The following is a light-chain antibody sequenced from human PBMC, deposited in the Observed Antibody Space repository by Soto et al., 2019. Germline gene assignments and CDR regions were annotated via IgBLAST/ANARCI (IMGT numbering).Light chain of an antibody. V-gene: IGKV1-39*01. J-gene: IGKJ1*01. Sequence: DIQMTQSPSSLSASVGDRVTITCRASQSISSYLNWYQQKPGKAPKLLIYAASSLQSGVPSRFSGSGSGTDFTLTISSLQPEDFATYYCPQSYSNRTFGQGTKV. CDR3: PQSYSNRT. CDR1: QSISSY. CDR2: AAS.